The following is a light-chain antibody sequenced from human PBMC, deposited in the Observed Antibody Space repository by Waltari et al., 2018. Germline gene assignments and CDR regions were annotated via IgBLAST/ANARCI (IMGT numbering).Light chain of an antibody. Sequence: EIVMTQSPAPLSVSPGERATLSCRASQSISTNLAWYQQKPGQAPRLLIYGASTRATGFPARFSGSGFGTEFTLTISSLRSEDFAVYYCQHYHNWPPITFGQGTRLEIK. CDR1: QSISTN. CDR2: GAS. J-gene: IGKJ5*01. V-gene: IGKV3-15*01. CDR3: QHYHNWPPIT.